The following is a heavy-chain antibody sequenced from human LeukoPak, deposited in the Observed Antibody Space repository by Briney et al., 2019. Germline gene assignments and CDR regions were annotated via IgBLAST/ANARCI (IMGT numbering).Heavy chain of an antibody. Sequence: PGRSLRLSCAASGFTFSNYAMHWVRQAPGKGLEWVAVISYDGSNKYYSDSVKGRFTISRDNSKNTLYLQMNSLRAEDTAVYYCAKEGRGSWYFHEVDYWGQGTLVTVSS. CDR3: AKEGRGSWYFHEVDY. CDR2: ISYDGSNK. J-gene: IGHJ4*02. D-gene: IGHD6-13*01. V-gene: IGHV3-30-3*01. CDR1: GFTFSNYA.